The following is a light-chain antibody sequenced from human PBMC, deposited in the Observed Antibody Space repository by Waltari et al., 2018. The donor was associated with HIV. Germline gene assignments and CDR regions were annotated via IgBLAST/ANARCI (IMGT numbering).Light chain of an antibody. Sequence: DVLLTQSPVSLAVTPGESASISCKSSQSLLHKNGKNYLDWYVKKPGQTPQLLLYMSSNLAAGVPVRFSGSGSGTEFTLKISRVEAEDVVLYYCMQALHTPFMFGHGTRLEI. V-gene: IGKV2-28*01. CDR3: MQALHTPFM. CDR2: MSS. CDR1: QSLLHKNGKNY. J-gene: IGKJ5*01.